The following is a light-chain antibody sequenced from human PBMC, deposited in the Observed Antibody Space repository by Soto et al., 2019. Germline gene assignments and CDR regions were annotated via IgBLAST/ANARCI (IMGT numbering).Light chain of an antibody. Sequence: QSVLTQAPSTSGTPGQRVTISCSGSSSNIGRTSVNWYQQLPGTAPKLVMNSDNQQPSGVPDRFSASKSGTSASLAISGLQPEDEAEYYCAAWDDSLNGVVFGGGTKLTVL. CDR1: SSNIGRTS. V-gene: IGLV1-44*01. J-gene: IGLJ2*01. CDR2: SDN. CDR3: AAWDDSLNGVV.